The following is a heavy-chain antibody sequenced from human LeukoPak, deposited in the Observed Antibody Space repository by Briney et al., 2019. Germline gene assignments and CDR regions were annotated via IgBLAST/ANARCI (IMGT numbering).Heavy chain of an antibody. V-gene: IGHV1-69*05. CDR2: IIPIFGTA. CDR3: AREMGDYVSQNWFDP. J-gene: IGHJ5*02. Sequence: GASVKVSCKASGGTFSSYAISWVRQAPGQGLEWMGGIIPIFGTANYAQKFQGRVTTTTDESTSTAYMELSSLRSEDTAVYYCAREMGDYVSQNWFDPWGQGTLVTVSS. D-gene: IGHD4-17*01. CDR1: GGTFSSYA.